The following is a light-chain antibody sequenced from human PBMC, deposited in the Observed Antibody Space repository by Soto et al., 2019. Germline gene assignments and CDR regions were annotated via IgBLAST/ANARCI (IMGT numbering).Light chain of an antibody. J-gene: IGKJ1*01. CDR3: HQRQSWPRT. Sequence: EFVLTQSPGTLSLSPGERVTLSCRASQTLSNRLAWYQHKPGQAPRLLIYVTSNRATGIPARFSGSGSGTDYTLTISSLEPEDSAVYYCHQRQSWPRTFGQGTKVDIK. V-gene: IGKV3-11*01. CDR1: QTLSNR. CDR2: VTS.